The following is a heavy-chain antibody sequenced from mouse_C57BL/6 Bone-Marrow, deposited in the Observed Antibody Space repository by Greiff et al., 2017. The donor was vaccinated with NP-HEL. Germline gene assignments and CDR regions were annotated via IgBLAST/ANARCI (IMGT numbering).Heavy chain of an antibody. Sequence: EVHLVESVGGLVQPKGSLKLSCAASGFSFNTYAMNWVRQAPGKGLEWVARIRSKSNNYATYYADSLKDRFTISRDDSESMLYLQMNNLKTEDTAMYYCVRQGYDGYYLDYWGQGTTLTVSS. CDR2: IRSKSNNYAT. CDR3: VRQGYDGYYLDY. CDR1: GFSFNTYA. J-gene: IGHJ2*01. D-gene: IGHD2-3*01. V-gene: IGHV10-1*01.